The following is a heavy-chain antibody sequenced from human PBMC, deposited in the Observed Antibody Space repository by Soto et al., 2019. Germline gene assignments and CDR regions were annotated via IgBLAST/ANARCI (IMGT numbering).Heavy chain of an antibody. CDR2: ISGYDGRT. V-gene: IGHV1-18*01. J-gene: IGHJ6*02. D-gene: IGHD1-1*01. Sequence: ASVKVSCKTSGYTFTRYGISWVRQAPGQGLEWMGWISGYDGRTNFAQKVQDRVTMTTDTSTSTVYMELRSLSSDDTAVYYCASHLQLERRFGMDVWGQGTTVTVSS. CDR3: ASHLQLERRFGMDV. CDR1: GYTFTRYG.